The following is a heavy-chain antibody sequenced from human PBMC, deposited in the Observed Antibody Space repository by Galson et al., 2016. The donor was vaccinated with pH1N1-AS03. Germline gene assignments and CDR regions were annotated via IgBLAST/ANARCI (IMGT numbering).Heavy chain of an antibody. D-gene: IGHD3-10*01. V-gene: IGHV4-30-2*01. CDR2: IYHSGTA. CDR1: GDSISSGKYS. Sequence: TLSLTCAVSGDSISSGKYSWSWIRQPPGKGLEWIGYIYHSGTAYYNPSLQSRVTISLDRSKNQFSLNLNSVTAADTAVYYCACSMVRDFKMTYFLDVWGKGPTVTVSS. CDR3: ACSMVRDFKMTYFLDV. J-gene: IGHJ6*03.